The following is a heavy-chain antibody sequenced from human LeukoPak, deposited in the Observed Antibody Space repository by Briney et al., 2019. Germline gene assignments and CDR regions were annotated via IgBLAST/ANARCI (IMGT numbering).Heavy chain of an antibody. CDR1: GFIVSSNY. J-gene: IGHJ6*03. Sequence: GGSLRLSCAASGFIVSSNYMNWVRQAPGKGLEWVSVIYSGGSTYYADSVKGRFTISRDNSKNTVNLQMNDLRADDTAVYYCARVGHSGYDLDYYYYYMDVWGKGTTVTVSS. V-gene: IGHV3-53*05. D-gene: IGHD5-12*01. CDR3: ARVGHSGYDLDYYYYYMDV. CDR2: IYSGGST.